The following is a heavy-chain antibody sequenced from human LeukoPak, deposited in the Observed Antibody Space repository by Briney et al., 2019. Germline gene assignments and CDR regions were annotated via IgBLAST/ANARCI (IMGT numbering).Heavy chain of an antibody. CDR1: GYSFTNYW. V-gene: IGHV5-51*01. Sequence: GESLQISCKGSGYSFTNYWIGWVRQMPGKGLEWMGIIFPGDSHTRYSPSFQGQVTMSADKSISTAYLQWSSLRASDTAMYYCARSSVNWFDPWGQGTLVTVPS. CDR2: IFPGDSHT. D-gene: IGHD3-3*01. CDR3: ARSSVNWFDP. J-gene: IGHJ5*02.